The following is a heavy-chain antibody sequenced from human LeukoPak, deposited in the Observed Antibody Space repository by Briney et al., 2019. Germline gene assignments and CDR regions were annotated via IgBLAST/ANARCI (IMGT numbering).Heavy chain of an antibody. V-gene: IGHV4-61*01. J-gene: IGHJ5*02. Sequence: KPSQTLSLTCTVSGGSVSSGSYYWSWIRQPPGKGLEWIGYIYYSGSTNYNPSLKSRVTISVDTSKNQFSLKLSSVTAADTAVYYCARDILANYYDSSGYHNNWFDPWGQGTLVTVSS. CDR1: GGSVSSGSYY. CDR3: ARDILANYYDSSGYHNNWFDP. D-gene: IGHD3-22*01. CDR2: IYYSGST.